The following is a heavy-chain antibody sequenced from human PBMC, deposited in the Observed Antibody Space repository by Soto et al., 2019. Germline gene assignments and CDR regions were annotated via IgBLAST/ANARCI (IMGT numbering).Heavy chain of an antibody. V-gene: IGHV3-33*01. J-gene: IGHJ6*02. D-gene: IGHD2-2*01. CDR3: ARGTAAPYYYYGMDV. Sequence: GGSLRLSCSASGFTFSSYGMHWVRQAPGKGLEWVAVIWYDGSNKYYADSVKGRFTISRDNSKNTLYLQMNSLRAEDTAVYYCARGTAAPYYYYGMDVWGQGTTVTVSS. CDR1: GFTFSSYG. CDR2: IWYDGSNK.